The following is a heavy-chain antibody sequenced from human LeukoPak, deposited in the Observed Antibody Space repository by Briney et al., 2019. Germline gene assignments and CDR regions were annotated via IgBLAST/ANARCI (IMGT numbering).Heavy chain of an antibody. CDR3: ARTGSSRFDY. CDR2: ISGSVGST. V-gene: IGHV3-23*01. CDR1: GFSFSTYA. Sequence: GGSLRLSCAASGFSFSTYAMSWVRQAPGKGLEWVSAISGSVGSTNYADSVKGRFTISRDNFKNTLYLQMNSLRVEDTAVYYCARTGSSRFDYWGQGTLVTVSS. J-gene: IGHJ4*02. D-gene: IGHD1-26*01.